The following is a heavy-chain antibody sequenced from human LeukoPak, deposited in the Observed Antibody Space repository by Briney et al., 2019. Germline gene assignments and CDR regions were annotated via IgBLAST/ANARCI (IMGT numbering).Heavy chain of an antibody. Sequence: GGSLRLSCAASGFTFISYAMSWVRQAPGKGLEWVSTILGSGCDGCTYYADSVKGRFTISRDNSKNTLYLQMNSLRAEDTAVYYCVKEEWLGKMNYFDYWGQGTLVTVSS. CDR1: GFTFISYA. D-gene: IGHD3-3*01. J-gene: IGHJ4*02. CDR2: ILGSGCDGCT. CDR3: VKEEWLGKMNYFDY. V-gene: IGHV3-23*01.